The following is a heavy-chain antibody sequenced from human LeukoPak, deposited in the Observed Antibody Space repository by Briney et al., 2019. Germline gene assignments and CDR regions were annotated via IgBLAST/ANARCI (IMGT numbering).Heavy chain of an antibody. CDR2: IGVGGTT. J-gene: IGHJ4*02. V-gene: IGHV3-23*01. D-gene: IGHD3-22*01. Sequence: GGSVSLSCAASTFTFSSYGMNRDRQAPGKGLEWVSGIGVGGTTYYAASVKGRFTISRDTSKNTLYLQMNSLRAEDTAVYYCAKTQGYYDCWGQGTLVTVSS. CDR1: TFTFSSYG. CDR3: AKTQGYYDC.